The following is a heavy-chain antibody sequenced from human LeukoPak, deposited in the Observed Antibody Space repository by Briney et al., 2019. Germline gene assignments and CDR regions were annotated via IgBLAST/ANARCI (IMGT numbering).Heavy chain of an antibody. CDR1: GYSISSGYY. Sequence: MPSETLSLTCAVSGYSISSGYYWGWIRQPPGKGLEWIGSIYHSGSTYYNPSLKSRVTISVDTSKNQFSLKLSSVTAADTAVYYCARESVVVPAATPGRESWWFDPWGQGTLVTVSS. CDR3: ARESVVVPAATPGRESWWFDP. V-gene: IGHV4-38-2*02. D-gene: IGHD2-2*01. J-gene: IGHJ5*02. CDR2: IYHSGST.